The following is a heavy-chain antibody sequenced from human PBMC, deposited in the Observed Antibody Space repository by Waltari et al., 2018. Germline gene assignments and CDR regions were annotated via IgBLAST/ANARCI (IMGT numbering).Heavy chain of an antibody. CDR3: ARVSSIAARRGYY. Sequence: QVQLVQSGAEVKKPGASVRVSCKASGYTLPSYDINWVRQATGQGLEWMGWMNPNSGDTGYAQKFQGRLTMTRNTSISTAYMELSSLRSEDTAVYYCARVSSIAARRGYYWGQGTLVTVSS. D-gene: IGHD6-6*01. J-gene: IGHJ4*02. CDR1: GYTLPSYD. CDR2: MNPNSGDT. V-gene: IGHV1-8*01.